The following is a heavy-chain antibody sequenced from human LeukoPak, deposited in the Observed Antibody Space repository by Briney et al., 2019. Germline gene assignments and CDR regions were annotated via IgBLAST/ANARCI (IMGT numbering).Heavy chain of an antibody. CDR1: GGSFSGYY. CDR2: INHSGST. V-gene: IGHV4-34*01. D-gene: IGHD3-10*01. CDR3: ARRLLWFGGMDV. J-gene: IGHJ6*03. Sequence: SETLSLTCAVYGGSFSGYYWSWIRQPPGKGLEWIGEINHSGSTNYNPSLKSRVTISVDTSKNQFSLKLSSVTAADTAVYYCARRLLWFGGMDVWGKGTTVTVSS.